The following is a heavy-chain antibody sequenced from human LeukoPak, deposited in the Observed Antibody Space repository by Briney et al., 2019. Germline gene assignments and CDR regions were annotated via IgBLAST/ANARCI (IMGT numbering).Heavy chain of an antibody. CDR3: ARQIVGANGWFDP. Sequence: GGSLRLSCAASGFTFSSYGMHWVRQAPGKGLEWVAVIWYDGSNKYYADSVKGRFTISRDNSKNTLYLQMNSLRAEDTAVYYCARQIVGANGWFDPWGQGTLVTVSS. D-gene: IGHD1-26*01. CDR1: GFTFSSYG. CDR2: IWYDGSNK. J-gene: IGHJ5*02. V-gene: IGHV3-33*01.